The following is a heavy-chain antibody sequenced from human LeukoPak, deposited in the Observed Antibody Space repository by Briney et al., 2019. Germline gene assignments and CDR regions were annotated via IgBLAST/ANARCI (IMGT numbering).Heavy chain of an antibody. V-gene: IGHV3-74*01. J-gene: IGHJ5*02. CDR1: GFTFSSYW. Sequence: GGSLRLSCAASGFTFSSYWMHWVRQAPGKGLVWVSGINNDGSSTSYADSVKGRFTISRDNAKNTLYLQMNSLRAEDTAVYYCARPTKEGSSWYWWFDPWGQGTLVTVSS. D-gene: IGHD6-13*01. CDR2: INNDGSST. CDR3: ARPTKEGSSWYWWFDP.